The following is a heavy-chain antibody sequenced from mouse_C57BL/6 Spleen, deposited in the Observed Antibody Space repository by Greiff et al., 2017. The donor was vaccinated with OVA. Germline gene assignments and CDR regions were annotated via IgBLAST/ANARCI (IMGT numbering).Heavy chain of an antibody. Sequence: EVKLQESGPELVKPGASVTIPCKASGYTFTDYNMDWVKQSHGKSLEWIGDINPNNGGTIYNQKFKGKATLTVDKSSSTAYMELRSLTSEDTAVYYCARAEDGYRRAFDYWGQGTTLTVSS. CDR1: GYTFTDYN. CDR3: ARAEDGYRRAFDY. J-gene: IGHJ2*01. D-gene: IGHD2-3*01. V-gene: IGHV1-18*01. CDR2: INPNNGGT.